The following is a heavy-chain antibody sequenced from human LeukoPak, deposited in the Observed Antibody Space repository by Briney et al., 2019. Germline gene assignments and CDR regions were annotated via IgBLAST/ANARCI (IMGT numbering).Heavy chain of an antibody. D-gene: IGHD2-2*01. Sequence: GGSLRLSCAASGFAFNGYGMHWVRQAPGKGLEWAAVVWSDRITKHYADSVKGRFTISGDNSKSTLYLQMHSLTAEDTGIYYCARDASLYADDYWGQGTLVTVSS. J-gene: IGHJ4*02. V-gene: IGHV3-33*01. CDR1: GFAFNGYG. CDR2: VWSDRITK. CDR3: ARDASLYADDY.